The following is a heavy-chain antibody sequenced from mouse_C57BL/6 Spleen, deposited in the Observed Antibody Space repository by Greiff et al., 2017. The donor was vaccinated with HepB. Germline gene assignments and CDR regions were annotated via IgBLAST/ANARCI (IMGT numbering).Heavy chain of an antibody. CDR3: ARGDYGSSYWYFDV. CDR1: GYSFTSYY. J-gene: IGHJ1*03. V-gene: IGHV1-66*01. D-gene: IGHD1-1*01. CDR2: IYPGSGNT. Sequence: VQRVESGPELVKPGASVKISCKASGYSFTSYYIHWVKQRPGQGLEWIGWIYPGSGNTKYNEKFKGKATLTADTSSSTAYMQLSSLTSEDSAVYYCARGDYGSSYWYFDVWGTGTTVTVSS.